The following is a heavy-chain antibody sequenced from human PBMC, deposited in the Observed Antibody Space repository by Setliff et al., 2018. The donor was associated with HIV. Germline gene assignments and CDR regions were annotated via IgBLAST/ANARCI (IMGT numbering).Heavy chain of an antibody. Sequence: PGGSLRLSCAASGFAFNDYAMHWVRQAPGKGLVWVSRIDRDARTTTYADSVKGRFTITRDNAKNTLFLEMNSLRAEDTAVYYCARGIVATIGFWYFDVWGRGSLVTVSS. D-gene: IGHD5-12*01. CDR3: ARGIVATIGFWYFDV. CDR1: GFAFNDYA. J-gene: IGHJ2*01. CDR2: IDRDARTT. V-gene: IGHV3-74*01.